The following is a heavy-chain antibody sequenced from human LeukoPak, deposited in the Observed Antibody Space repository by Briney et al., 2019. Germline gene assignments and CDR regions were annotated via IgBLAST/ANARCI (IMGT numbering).Heavy chain of an antibody. J-gene: IGHJ4*02. CDR2: ISAYNGNT. CDR1: GYTFTSYG. D-gene: IGHD3-3*01. CDR3: ARDWYDFWSGYTLFDY. V-gene: IGHV1-18*01. Sequence: ASVKVSCKASGYTFTSYGINWVRQAPGQGLEWMGWISAYNGNTNYAQKLQGRVTMTTDTSTSTAYMELRSLRSDDTAVYYCARDWYDFWSGYTLFDYWGQGTLVTVSS.